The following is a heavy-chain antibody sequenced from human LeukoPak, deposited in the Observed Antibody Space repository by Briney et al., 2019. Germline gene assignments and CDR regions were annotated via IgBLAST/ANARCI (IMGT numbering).Heavy chain of an antibody. J-gene: IGHJ4*02. CDR3: ARGRYYGDYIDY. V-gene: IGHV4-30-4*01. D-gene: IGHD4-17*01. CDR2: HYYSGTT. CDR1: GGSIMRGGYY. Sequence: SETLSLTCIVSGGSIMRGGYYWSWIRQAPGKGLEWIGYHYYSGTTNYSPSLKSRVDISIDTFRNQFSLRLTSVTAAGTAVYYCARGRYYGDYIDYWGQGALVTVSS.